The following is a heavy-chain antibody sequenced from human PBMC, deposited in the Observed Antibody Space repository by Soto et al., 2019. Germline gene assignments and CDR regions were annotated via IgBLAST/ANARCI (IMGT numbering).Heavy chain of an antibody. CDR3: ASGPFHI. V-gene: IGHV4-31*03. J-gene: IGHJ3*02. CDR2: LYYTGST. CDR1: GGSITSDGFY. Sequence: QVQLQESGPGLLKPSQTLSLTCTVSGGSITSDGFYWTWIRQRPGKGLEWIAYLYYTGSTFYSPSLKSRLTISLDKSANRFSLKMTSVTAADTAIYFCASGPFHIWGQGTMVVVSS.